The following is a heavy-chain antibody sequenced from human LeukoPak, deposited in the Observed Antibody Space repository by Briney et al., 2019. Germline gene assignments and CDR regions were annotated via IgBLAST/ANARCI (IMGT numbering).Heavy chain of an antibody. CDR3: ARYYSGWYYFDY. Sequence: SETLSLTCSVSGGPFSGTNNYWGWIRQPPGKGLEWIGSISYSGSTYYNPTLKSRVVILKNTSKRQFSLKLTSMTAADTAVYYCARYYSGWYYFDYWGQGTLVTVSS. V-gene: IGHV4-39*07. J-gene: IGHJ4*02. CDR2: ISYSGST. D-gene: IGHD6-19*01. CDR1: GGPFSGTNNY.